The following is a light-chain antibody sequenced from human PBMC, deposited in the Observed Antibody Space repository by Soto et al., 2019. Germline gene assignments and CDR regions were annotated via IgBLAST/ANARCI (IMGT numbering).Light chain of an antibody. J-gene: IGKJ5*01. CDR2: DAS. CDR3: QQRSNWPIT. Sequence: EIVLTQSPATLSLSPGERATLSCRASQSVSGYLAWYQQKPGQAPRLLIYDASNRATGIPARFSGSGSGTDLTLTISSLEPEDCEVYYGQQRSNWPITFGQGTRLEIK. CDR1: QSVSGY. V-gene: IGKV3-11*01.